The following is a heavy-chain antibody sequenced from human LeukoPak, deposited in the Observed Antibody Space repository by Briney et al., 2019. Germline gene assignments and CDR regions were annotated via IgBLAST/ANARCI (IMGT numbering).Heavy chain of an antibody. D-gene: IGHD3-22*01. V-gene: IGHV3-21*01. Sequence: KPGGSLRLSCAASGFTFSTYRMNWVRQAPGKGLEWVSSISSTSSHIYYADSVKGRFTISRDNAKNSLHLQMNSLRADDSAVYYCVRVTTTYYYDSGGYCDYWGRGTLVTVSS. CDR1: GFTFSTYR. J-gene: IGHJ4*02. CDR2: ISSTSSHI. CDR3: VRVTTTYYYDSGGYCDY.